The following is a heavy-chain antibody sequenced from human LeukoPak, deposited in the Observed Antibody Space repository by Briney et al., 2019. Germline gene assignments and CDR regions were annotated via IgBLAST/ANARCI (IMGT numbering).Heavy chain of an antibody. J-gene: IGHJ4*02. CDR3: ASGFYYDSSGYSRPFNY. Sequence: SVKVSCKASGYTFTSYGISWVRQAPGQGLEWMGWISAYNGNTNYAQKLQGGVTMTTDTSTSTAYMELRSLRSDDTAVYYCASGFYYDSSGYSRPFNYWGQGTLVTVSS. D-gene: IGHD3-22*01. CDR1: GYTFTSYG. CDR2: ISAYNGNT. V-gene: IGHV1-18*01.